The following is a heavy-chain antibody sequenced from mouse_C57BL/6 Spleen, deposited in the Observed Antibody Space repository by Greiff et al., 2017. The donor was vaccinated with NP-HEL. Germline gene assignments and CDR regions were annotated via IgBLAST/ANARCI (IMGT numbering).Heavy chain of an antibody. CDR2: IDPSDSET. D-gene: IGHD1-1*01. CDR3: ARRGYGSSTEGYFDY. Sequence: QVQLQQPGAELVRPGSSVKLSCKASGYTFTSYWMHWVKQRPIQGLEWIGNIDPSDSETHYNQKFKDKATLTVDKSSSTAYMQLSSLTSEDSAVYYCARRGYGSSTEGYFDYWGQGTSVTVSS. J-gene: IGHJ4*01. V-gene: IGHV1-52*01. CDR1: GYTFTSYW.